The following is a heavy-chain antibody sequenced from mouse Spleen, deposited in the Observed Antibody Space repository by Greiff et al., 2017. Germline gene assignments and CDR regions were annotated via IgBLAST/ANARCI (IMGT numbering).Heavy chain of an antibody. V-gene: IGHV5-15*01. CDR2: ISNLGYSI. D-gene: IGHD1-1*01. CDR3: ARHGTTVFFDY. J-gene: IGHJ2*01. Sequence: EVKLVESGGGLVKPGGSLKLSCAASGFTFTDYGVPWVRQAPGKGLGWVGFISNLGYSIYYADTVTGRFTISRENAKNTLYLEMSSLRSEDTAMYYCARHGTTVFFDYWGQGTTLTVSS. CDR1: GFTFTDYG.